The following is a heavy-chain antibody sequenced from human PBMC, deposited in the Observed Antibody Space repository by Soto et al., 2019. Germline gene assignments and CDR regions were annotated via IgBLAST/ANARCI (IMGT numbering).Heavy chain of an antibody. Sequence: GGSLRLSCAASGITVSNAWVNWVRQAPGEGLEWVGRIKSKTDGATTDYAAPVRGRFTISRDDSKNTLYLQMNSLKTEDAAVYYCRIFSPPAARDYWGQGTLVTVSS. J-gene: IGHJ4*02. CDR2: IKSKTDGATT. CDR1: GITVSNAW. V-gene: IGHV3-15*07. D-gene: IGHD2-2*01. CDR3: RIFSPPAARDY.